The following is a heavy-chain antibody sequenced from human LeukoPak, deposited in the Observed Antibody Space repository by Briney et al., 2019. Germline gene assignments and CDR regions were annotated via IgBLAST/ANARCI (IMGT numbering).Heavy chain of an antibody. CDR3: IRGLWFGELVDNY. V-gene: IGHV3-23*01. J-gene: IGHJ4*02. CDR2: ISGSGGST. Sequence: PGGSLRLSCAASGFTFSTYGMSWVRQAPGKGLEWVSAISGSGGSTYYADSVDGRFTISRDNSKNTVYLQMNSLRVEDTAVYYCIRGLWFGELVDNYWGQGTLVTVSS. CDR1: GFTFSTYG. D-gene: IGHD3-10*01.